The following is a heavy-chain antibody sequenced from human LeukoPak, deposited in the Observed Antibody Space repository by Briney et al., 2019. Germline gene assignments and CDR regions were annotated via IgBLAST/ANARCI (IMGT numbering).Heavy chain of an antibody. D-gene: IGHD2-2*01. J-gene: IGHJ4*02. CDR1: GFTFDDYA. CDR2: ISGDGGST. Sequence: GGALRLSCAASGFTFDDYAMHWVRQARGKGLEWVSLISGDGGSTYYADSMKGRFTVSRDNSKNSLYVQMNSLRTEDTALYYCAKDSCSSTSCYVEYWGQGTLVTVSS. CDR3: AKDSCSSTSCYVEY. V-gene: IGHV3-43*02.